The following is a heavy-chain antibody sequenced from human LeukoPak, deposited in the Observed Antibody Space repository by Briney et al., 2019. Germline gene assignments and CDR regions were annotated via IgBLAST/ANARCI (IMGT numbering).Heavy chain of an antibody. CDR1: GYSISSGYC. CDR3: ARVARPYYYDSSGTPRGAFDI. D-gene: IGHD3-22*01. Sequence: SETLSLTCAVSGYSISSGYCWGWIRQPPGKGLEWIGSIYHSGSTYYNPSLKSRVTISVDTSKNQFSLKLSSVTAADTAVYYCARVARPYYYDSSGTPRGAFDIWGQGTMVTVSS. CDR2: IYHSGST. J-gene: IGHJ3*02. V-gene: IGHV4-38-2*01.